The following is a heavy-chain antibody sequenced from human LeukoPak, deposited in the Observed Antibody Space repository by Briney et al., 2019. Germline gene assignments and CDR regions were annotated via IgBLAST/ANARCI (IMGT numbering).Heavy chain of an antibody. D-gene: IGHD1-26*01. CDR3: AKDPQKWESYIDY. CDR2: TRYDGSNK. V-gene: IGHV3-30*02. CDR1: GFTFSSYG. Sequence: GGSLRLSCAASGFTFSSYGMHWVRQAPGKGLEWVAFTRYDGSNKYYADSVKGRFTISRDNSKNMLYLQMNSLRAEDTAVYYCAKDPQKWESYIDYCGQGTLVTVSS. J-gene: IGHJ4*02.